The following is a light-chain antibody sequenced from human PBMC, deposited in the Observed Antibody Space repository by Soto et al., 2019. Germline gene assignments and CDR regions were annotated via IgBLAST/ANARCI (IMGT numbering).Light chain of an antibody. CDR2: DVS. CDR1: SSDVGGYNY. CDR3: CSVAGTCYV. V-gene: IGLV2-11*01. Sequence: QSVLTQPASVSGSPGQSITISCTGTSSDVGGYNYVSWYQHHPGKAPKLMIYDVSERPSGVPDRFSGSKSGNTASLTISGLQAEDEADYYCCSVAGTCYVFGTGTKVTVL. J-gene: IGLJ1*01.